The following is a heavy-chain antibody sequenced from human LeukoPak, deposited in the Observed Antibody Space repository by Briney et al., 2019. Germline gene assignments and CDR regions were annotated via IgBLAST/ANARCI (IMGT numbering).Heavy chain of an antibody. CDR3: ARVAARPRYYYYYGMDV. CDR1: GFTVSSNY. Sequence: GSLRLSCAASGFTVSSNYMSWVRQAPGKGLEWVSVIYSGGSTYYADSVKGRFTISGDNSKNTLYLQMNSLRAEDTAVYYCARVAARPRYYYYYGMDVWGQGTTVTVSS. J-gene: IGHJ6*02. D-gene: IGHD6-6*01. CDR2: IYSGGST. V-gene: IGHV3-53*01.